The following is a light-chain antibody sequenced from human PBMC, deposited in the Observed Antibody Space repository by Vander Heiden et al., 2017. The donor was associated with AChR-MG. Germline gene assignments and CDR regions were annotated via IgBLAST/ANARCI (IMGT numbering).Light chain of an antibody. V-gene: IGLV3-19*01. J-gene: IGLJ3*02. Sequence: SSELTQNPAVSVALGQTVRITCQGDSLRTDDSSWYQQKQRQAPVLVIYGKNNRPSGIPDRFSGSSSGNTGSLTITRAQAEEEADYDGNSRDSSGNHQVFGGGTKLTVL. CDR2: GKN. CDR1: SLRTDD. CDR3: NSRDSSGNHQV.